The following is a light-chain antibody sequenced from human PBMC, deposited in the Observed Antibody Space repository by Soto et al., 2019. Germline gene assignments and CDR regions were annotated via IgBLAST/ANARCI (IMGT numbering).Light chain of an antibody. CDR3: QQYNSYSSLN. V-gene: IGKV1-17*01. Sequence: DIQMTHSPSTLSASVLYRVTITCRASQGIINNLGWHQQKPGKAPKLLIYAASSLHSGVPSRFSGIGSGTEFTLTISSLQPDDFATYYCQQYNSYSSLNFGGGTKVDIK. CDR2: AAS. J-gene: IGKJ4*01. CDR1: QGIINN.